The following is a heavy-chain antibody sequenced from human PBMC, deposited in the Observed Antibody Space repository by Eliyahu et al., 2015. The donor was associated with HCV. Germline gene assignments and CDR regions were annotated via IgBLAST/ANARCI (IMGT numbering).Heavy chain of an antibody. CDR2: ISYDGSNK. CDR3: AKDLNRYYGSGSYENWFDP. J-gene: IGHJ5*02. D-gene: IGHD3-10*01. V-gene: IGHV3-30*18. CDR1: GFTFSSYG. Sequence: QVQLVESGGGVVQPGRSLRLXCAASGFTFSSYGXXWVRQAPGKGLEGVAVISYDGSNKYYADSVKGRFTISRDNSKNTLYLQMNSLRAEDTAVYYCAKDLNRYYGSGSYENWFDPWGQGTLVTVSS.